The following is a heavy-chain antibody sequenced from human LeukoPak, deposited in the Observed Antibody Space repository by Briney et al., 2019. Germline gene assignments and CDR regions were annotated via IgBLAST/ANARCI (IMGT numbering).Heavy chain of an antibody. D-gene: IGHD3-16*01. CDR2: ISSSSSYI. V-gene: IGHV3-21*01. CDR1: GFTFSSYS. Sequence: GGSLRPSCAASGFTFSSYSMNWVRQAPGKGLEWVSSISSSSSYIYYADSVKGRFTISRDNAKNSLYLQMNSLRAEDTAVYYCASAPTWPKLGDYWGQGTLVTVSS. J-gene: IGHJ4*02. CDR3: ASAPTWPKLGDY.